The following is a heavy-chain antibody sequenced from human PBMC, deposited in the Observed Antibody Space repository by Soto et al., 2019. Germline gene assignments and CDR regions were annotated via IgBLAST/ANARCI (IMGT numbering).Heavy chain of an antibody. J-gene: IGHJ4*02. V-gene: IGHV3-11*06. CDR1: GFTFSDYY. CDR2: ISSSSSYT. CDR3: ARDLSSSSTNYFDS. Sequence: GGSLRLSCAASGFTFSDYYVSWIRQAPGKGLEWLSYISSSSSYTNYADSVKGRFTISRDNAKNSLFLQMNSLRADDTAVYYCARDLSSSSTNYFDSWGQGTLVTVSS.